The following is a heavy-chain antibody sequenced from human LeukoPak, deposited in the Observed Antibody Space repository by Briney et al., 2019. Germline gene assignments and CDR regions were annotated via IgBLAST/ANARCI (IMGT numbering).Heavy chain of an antibody. CDR3: SAGEWESHDAFDI. J-gene: IGHJ3*02. Sequence: GESLKISCKGSGYSFTSYWIGWVRQMPGKGLEWMGIIYPGDSDTRYSPSFQGQVTISADKSTSTAYLQWSTLKASDTAMYYCSAGEWESHDAFDIWGQGTMVTVSS. D-gene: IGHD1-26*01. CDR1: GYSFTSYW. CDR2: IYPGDSDT. V-gene: IGHV5-51*01.